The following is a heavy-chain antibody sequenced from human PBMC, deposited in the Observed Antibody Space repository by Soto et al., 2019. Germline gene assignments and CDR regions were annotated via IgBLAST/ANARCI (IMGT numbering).Heavy chain of an antibody. Sequence: PGESLKISCKGSGYSFAGYWITCVRQKPGKGLEWMGLIDPSDSQAYYSPSFRGHVTISVTKSITTVFMQWSSLRASDTAMYYWARQIYDSDTGPNFQYYFDSWGQGTPVTVSS. CDR3: ARQIYDSDTGPNFQYYFDS. J-gene: IGHJ4*02. V-gene: IGHV5-10-1*01. CDR2: IDPSDSQA. D-gene: IGHD5-12*01. CDR1: GYSFAGYW.